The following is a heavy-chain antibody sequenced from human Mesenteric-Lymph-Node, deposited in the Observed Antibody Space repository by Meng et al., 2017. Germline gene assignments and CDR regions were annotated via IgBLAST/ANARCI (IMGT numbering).Heavy chain of an antibody. CDR1: GFTFSSYT. V-gene: IGHV3-30*07. D-gene: IGHD5-18*01. Sequence: GESLKISCAASGFTFSSYTMHWVRQAPGKGLEWVAVISYDESNIFYADSVKGRFTISRDSSKNTLYLQMNSLRAEDTAVYYCARGYSYGDYWGQGTLVTVSS. J-gene: IGHJ4*02. CDR3: ARGYSYGDY. CDR2: ISYDESNI.